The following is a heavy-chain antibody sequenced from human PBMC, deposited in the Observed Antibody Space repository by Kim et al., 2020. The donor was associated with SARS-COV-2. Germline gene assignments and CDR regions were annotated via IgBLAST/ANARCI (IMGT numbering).Heavy chain of an antibody. CDR3: AKDPGPVPFSMVRGVIGY. CDR1: GFTFSSYA. J-gene: IGHJ4*02. D-gene: IGHD3-10*01. V-gene: IGHV3-23*01. CDR2: ISGSGGST. Sequence: GGSLRLSCAASGFTFSSYAMSWVRQAPGKGLEWVSAISGSGGSTYYADSVKGRFTISRDNSKNTLYLQMNSLRAEDTAVYYCAKDPGPVPFSMVRGVIGYWGQGTLVTVSS.